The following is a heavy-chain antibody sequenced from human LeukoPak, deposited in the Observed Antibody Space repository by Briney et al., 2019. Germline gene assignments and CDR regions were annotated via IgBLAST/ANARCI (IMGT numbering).Heavy chain of an antibody. Sequence: SETLSLTCTVSGGSISSGDYYWSWIRQPPGKGLEWIGYIYYSGSTYYNPSPKSRVTISVDTSKNQFSLNQSSVTAADTAVYYCARDYGDYEYNYYYGMDVWGKGTTVTVSS. CDR1: GGSISSGDYY. CDR3: ARDYGDYEYNYYYGMDV. CDR2: IYYSGST. V-gene: IGHV4-30-4*01. J-gene: IGHJ6*04. D-gene: IGHD4-17*01.